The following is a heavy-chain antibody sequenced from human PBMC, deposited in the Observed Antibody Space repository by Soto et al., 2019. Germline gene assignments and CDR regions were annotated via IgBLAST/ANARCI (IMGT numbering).Heavy chain of an antibody. CDR3: ARKGYSSSWYFDY. J-gene: IGHJ4*02. CDR2: IYYSGST. D-gene: IGHD6-13*01. CDR1: GGSISSYY. Sequence: SETLSLTCTVSGGSISSYYWSWIRQPPGKGLEWIGYIYYSGSTNYNPSLKSRVTISVDTSKNQFSLKLSSVTAADTAVYYCARKGYSSSWYFDYWGQGTLVTVSS. V-gene: IGHV4-59*01.